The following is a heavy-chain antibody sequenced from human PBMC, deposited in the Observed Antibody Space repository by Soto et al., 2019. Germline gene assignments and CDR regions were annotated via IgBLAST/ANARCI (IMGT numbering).Heavy chain of an antibody. Sequence: PGGSLRLSCTASGFTFGDYAMSWFRQAPGKGLEWVSAISGSGGSTYYADSVKGRFTISRDNSKNTLYLQMNSLRAEDTAVYYCAKEEYYYGSGGPSGNNWFDPWGQGTLVTVSS. V-gene: IGHV3-23*01. CDR3: AKEEYYYGSGGPSGNNWFDP. D-gene: IGHD3-10*01. CDR1: GFTFGDYA. J-gene: IGHJ5*02. CDR2: ISGSGGST.